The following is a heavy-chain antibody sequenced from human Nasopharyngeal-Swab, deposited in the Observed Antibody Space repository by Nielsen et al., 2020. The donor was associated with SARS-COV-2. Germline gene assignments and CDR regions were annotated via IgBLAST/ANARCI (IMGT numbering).Heavy chain of an antibody. V-gene: IGHV3-48*03. J-gene: IGHJ6*03. Sequence: GGSLRLSCVASGFTLATYEMNWVRKAPGKGLEGLSYISSGTSTIYYADSVKGRFTISRDNAKNSLYLQIDSLRAEDTAVYYCAGAPSPNSFYYFMDVWGKGTTVTVSS. CDR2: ISSGTSTI. CDR1: GFTLATYE. CDR3: AGAPSPNSFYYFMDV. D-gene: IGHD3-10*01.